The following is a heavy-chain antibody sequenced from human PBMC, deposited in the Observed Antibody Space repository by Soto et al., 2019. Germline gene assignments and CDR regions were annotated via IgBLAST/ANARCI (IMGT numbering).Heavy chain of an antibody. V-gene: IGHV1-18*01. J-gene: IGHJ6*02. CDR1: GYTFTSYG. Sequence: ASVKVSCKASGYTFTSYGISWVRQAPGQGLEWMGWISAYNGNTNYAQKLQGRVTMTTDTSTSTAYMELRSLRSDDTAVYYCARERGRDYYGSGSYWTTTYYYYYYGMDVWGQGTTVTVSS. CDR3: ARERGRDYYGSGSYWTTTYYYYYYGMDV. D-gene: IGHD3-10*01. CDR2: ISAYNGNT.